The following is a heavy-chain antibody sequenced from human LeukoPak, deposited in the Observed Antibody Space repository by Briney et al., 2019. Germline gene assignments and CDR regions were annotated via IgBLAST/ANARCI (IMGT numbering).Heavy chain of an antibody. J-gene: IGHJ5*02. Sequence: PSETLSLTCTVSGGSISSGGYYWSWIRQHPGKGLEWIGYIYYSGSTYYNPSLKSRVTISVDTSKNQFSLKLSSVTAADTAMYYCARTSKYYDSSGYYYRRYNWFDPWGQGTLVTVSS. CDR3: ARTSKYYDSSGYYYRRYNWFDP. D-gene: IGHD3-22*01. CDR2: IYYSGST. V-gene: IGHV4-31*03. CDR1: GGSISSGGYY.